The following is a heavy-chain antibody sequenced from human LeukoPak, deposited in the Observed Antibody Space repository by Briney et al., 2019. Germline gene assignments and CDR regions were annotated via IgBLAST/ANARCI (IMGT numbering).Heavy chain of an antibody. CDR3: ARVLFGGWYLAYFDY. CDR2: INPNSGGT. V-gene: IGHV1-2*02. CDR1: GYTFTGYY. J-gene: IGHJ4*02. D-gene: IGHD6-19*01. Sequence: PGASVKVSCKASGYTFTGYYMHWVRQAPGQGLEWMGWINPNSGGTNYAQKFQGRVTMTRDTSISTAYMELSRLRSDDTAVYYCARVLFGGWYLAYFDYWGQGTLVTVSS.